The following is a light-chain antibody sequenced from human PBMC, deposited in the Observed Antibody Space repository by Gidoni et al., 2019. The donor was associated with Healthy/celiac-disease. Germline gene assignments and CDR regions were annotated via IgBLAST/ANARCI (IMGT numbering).Light chain of an antibody. CDR3: QQYNSYPLT. Sequence: TITCRASQRISSWLPWYQQKPGKAPKLLIYKASSLESGVPSRFSGSGSGTKFTLTISSLQPDDFATYYCQQYNSYPLTFGGGTKVEIK. J-gene: IGKJ4*01. V-gene: IGKV1-5*03. CDR1: QRISSW. CDR2: KAS.